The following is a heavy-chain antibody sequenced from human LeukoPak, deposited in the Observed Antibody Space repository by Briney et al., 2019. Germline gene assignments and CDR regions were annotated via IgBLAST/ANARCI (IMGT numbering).Heavy chain of an antibody. Sequence: PGGSLRLSCAASGFTFSSYSMNWVRQAPGKGLEWVSSISSSSYIYYADSVKGRFTISRDNARKSLFLQMSSLRAEDTAVYYCARRFSTENYSALDCWGQGTLVTVSS. CDR1: GFTFSSYS. V-gene: IGHV3-21*01. CDR2: ISSSSYI. J-gene: IGHJ4*02. CDR3: ARRFSTENYSALDC. D-gene: IGHD1-7*01.